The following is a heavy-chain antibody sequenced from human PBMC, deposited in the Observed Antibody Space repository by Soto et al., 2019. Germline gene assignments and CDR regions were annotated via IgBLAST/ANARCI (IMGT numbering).Heavy chain of an antibody. V-gene: IGHV3-21*01. Sequence: LRLSFAASGXTFSSYSMNWVRQAPGKGLEWVSSISSSSSYIYYADSVKGRFTISRDNAKNSLYLQMNSLRAEDTAVYYGARDLVRGSYPGDFDYWGQGTLVTVSS. CDR1: GXTFSSYS. CDR2: ISSSSSYI. CDR3: ARDLVRGSYPGDFDY. D-gene: IGHD1-26*01. J-gene: IGHJ4*02.